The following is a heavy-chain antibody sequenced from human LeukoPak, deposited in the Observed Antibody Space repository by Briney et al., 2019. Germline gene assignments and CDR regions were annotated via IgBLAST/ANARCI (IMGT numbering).Heavy chain of an antibody. J-gene: IGHJ5*02. D-gene: IGHD2-15*01. CDR3: ARVVVAATPEGWFDP. CDR1: GASISRNTYY. Sequence: SETLSLTCSVSGASISRNTYYWGWIRQSPGKGLEWIGTFYYTGSTYYNPSLKSRITISVDSSKNHFSLKLSSVTAADTAVYYWARVVVAATPEGWFDPWGQGTLVTVSS. CDR2: FYYTGST. V-gene: IGHV4-39*02.